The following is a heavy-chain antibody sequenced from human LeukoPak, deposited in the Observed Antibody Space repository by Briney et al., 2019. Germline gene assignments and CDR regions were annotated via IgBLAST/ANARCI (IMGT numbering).Heavy chain of an antibody. CDR2: ISYNSGSI. D-gene: IGHD5-18*01. CDR3: AKVGPVSSYGFGFFNY. J-gene: IGHJ4*02. CDR1: GFTFDDYA. Sequence: SLRLSCAASGFTFDDYAMHWGRQAPGKGLEWVSGISYNSGSINYAESVKGRFTISRDNAKNSLYLQMNSLTVEDTALYYCAKVGPVSSYGFGFFNYWGRGTLVTVSS. V-gene: IGHV3-9*01.